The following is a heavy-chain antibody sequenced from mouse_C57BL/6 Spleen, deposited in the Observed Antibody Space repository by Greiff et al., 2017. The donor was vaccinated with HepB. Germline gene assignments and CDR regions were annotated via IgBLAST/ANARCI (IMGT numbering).Heavy chain of an antibody. V-gene: IGHV1-81*01. CDR1: GYTFTSYG. J-gene: IGHJ2*01. CDR3: ARFLITRENYSDY. Sequence: VQVVESGAELARPGASVKLSCKASGYTFTSYGISWVKQRTGQGLEWIGEIYPRSGNTYYNEKFKGKATLTADKSSSTAYMELRSLTSEDSAVYFCARFLITRENYSDYWGQGTTLTVSS. CDR2: IYPRSGNT. D-gene: IGHD1-1*01.